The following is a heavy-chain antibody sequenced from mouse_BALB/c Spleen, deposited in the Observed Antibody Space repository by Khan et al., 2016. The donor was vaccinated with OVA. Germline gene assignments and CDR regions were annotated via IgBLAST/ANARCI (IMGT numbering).Heavy chain of an antibody. Sequence: QVQLQQSGAELARPGASVKMSCKASGYTFTAYTMHWVKQRPGQGLEWIGYINPSGGYTDYNQNFSDKSTLTADKSSTTAYMQLSSLTSEDSAIYFCAKNYRYAIDYWGQGTILTVSS. CDR2: INPSGGYT. CDR3: AKNYRYAIDY. J-gene: IGHJ2*01. CDR1: GYTFTAYT. D-gene: IGHD2-12*01. V-gene: IGHV1-4*01.